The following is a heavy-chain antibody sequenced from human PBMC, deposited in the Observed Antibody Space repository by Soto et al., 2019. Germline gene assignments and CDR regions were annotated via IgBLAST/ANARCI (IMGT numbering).Heavy chain of an antibody. CDR3: ATDDPSMVRGVMSYYYYGMDV. Sequence: ASVKVSCKVSGYTLTELSMHWVRQAPGKGLEWMGGFDPEDGETIYAQKFQGRVTMTEDTSTDTAYMELSSLRSEDTAVYYCATDDPSMVRGVMSYYYYGMDVWGQGTTVTVS. CDR2: FDPEDGET. CDR1: GYTLTELS. V-gene: IGHV1-24*01. D-gene: IGHD3-10*01. J-gene: IGHJ6*02.